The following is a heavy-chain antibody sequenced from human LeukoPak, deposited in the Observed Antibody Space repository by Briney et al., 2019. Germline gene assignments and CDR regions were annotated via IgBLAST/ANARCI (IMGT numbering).Heavy chain of an antibody. D-gene: IGHD3-16*02. CDR3: ARDVIGLDY. V-gene: IGHV4-39*07. Sequence: PSETLSLTCTVSGVSISSSKSYWGWIRQPPGKGLEWIGSIYHTGTSYSKPSLKRRVTISVDTSKNQFSLKLSSVTAADTAMYYCARDVIGLDYWGQGTLVTVSS. J-gene: IGHJ4*02. CDR2: IYHTGTS. CDR1: GVSISSSKSY.